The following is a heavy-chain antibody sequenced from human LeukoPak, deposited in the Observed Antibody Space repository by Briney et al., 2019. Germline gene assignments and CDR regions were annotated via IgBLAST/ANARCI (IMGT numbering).Heavy chain of an antibody. CDR1: GFTFDDYA. V-gene: IGHV3-9*03. D-gene: IGHD3-3*01. Sequence: GRSLRLSCAASGFTFDDYAMHWVRQAPGKGLEWVSGISWNSGSIGYADSVKGRFTISRDNAKNSLYLQMNSLRAEDMASYYCAKGYYDFWSGYSAFDYWGQGTLVTVSS. J-gene: IGHJ4*02. CDR2: ISWNSGSI. CDR3: AKGYYDFWSGYSAFDY.